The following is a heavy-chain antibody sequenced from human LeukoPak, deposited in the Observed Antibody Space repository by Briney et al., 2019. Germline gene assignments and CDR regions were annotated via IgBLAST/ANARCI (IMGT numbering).Heavy chain of an antibody. CDR2: ISGNAGST. Sequence: GGSLRLSCAASGFTFSSCVMSWVRQAPGKGLEWVSSISGNAGSTAYADSVKARLTISRDNSKNTLCLQMNSLRAEDTAVYYCARRAATGSFDYWGQGTLVTVSS. V-gene: IGHV3-23*01. CDR1: GFTFSSCV. J-gene: IGHJ4*02. CDR3: ARRAATGSFDY. D-gene: IGHD1-1*01.